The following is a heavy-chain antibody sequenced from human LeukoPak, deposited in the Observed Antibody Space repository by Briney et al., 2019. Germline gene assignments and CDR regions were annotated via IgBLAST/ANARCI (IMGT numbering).Heavy chain of an antibody. Sequence: GGSLRLSCAASGFTFSSYAMSWVRQAPGKGLEWVSAIGGSGGSTYYADSVKGRFTISRDNSKNTLYLQMNSLRAEDTAVYYCAKGGAIGGWYLDWGQGTLVTVSS. J-gene: IGHJ4*02. CDR1: GFTFSSYA. V-gene: IGHV3-23*01. CDR3: AKGGAIGGWYLD. D-gene: IGHD6-19*01. CDR2: IGGSGGST.